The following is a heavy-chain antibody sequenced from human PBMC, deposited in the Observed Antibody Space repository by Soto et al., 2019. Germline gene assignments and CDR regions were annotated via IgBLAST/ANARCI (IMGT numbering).Heavy chain of an antibody. V-gene: IGHV3-7*03. D-gene: IGHD5-12*01. CDR3: ARYDRGYSAYDYF. Sequence: PGGSLILSSGVSRVSYTNNWMSWVRQALGKGLEWVANIKQDGSERYYGDSGKGRLTISIDNGKNSLYLQMNSLRAEDTAVYYCARYDRGYSAYDYF. CDR2: IKQDGSER. J-gene: IGHJ2*01. CDR1: RVSYTNNW.